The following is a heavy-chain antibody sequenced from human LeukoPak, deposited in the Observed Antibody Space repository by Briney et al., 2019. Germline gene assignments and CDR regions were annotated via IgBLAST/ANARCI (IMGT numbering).Heavy chain of an antibody. Sequence: AXVKVXXXASGYTFTGYYMHWVRQAPGQGLEWMGWINPNSGGTNYAQKLQGRVTMTTDTSTSTAYMELRSLRSDDTAVYYCARXIPQSYXMDVWGKGXTVTISS. CDR1: GYTFTGYY. V-gene: IGHV1-2*02. J-gene: IGHJ6*03. CDR2: INPNSGGT. CDR3: ARXIPQSYXMDV.